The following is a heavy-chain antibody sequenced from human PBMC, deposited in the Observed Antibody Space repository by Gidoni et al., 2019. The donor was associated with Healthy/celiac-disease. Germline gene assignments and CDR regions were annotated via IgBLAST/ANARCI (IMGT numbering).Heavy chain of an antibody. J-gene: IGHJ4*02. Sequence: QLQLQESGPGLVKPSETLSLTCTVSGGSISSSSYYWGWIRQPPGKGLEWIGSIYYSGSTYYNPSLKSRVTISVDTSKNQFSLKLSSVTAADTAVYYCLGIVGAIDQYYFDYWGQGTLVTVSS. CDR2: IYYSGST. CDR1: GGSISSSSYY. D-gene: IGHD1-26*01. V-gene: IGHV4-39*01. CDR3: LGIVGAIDQYYFDY.